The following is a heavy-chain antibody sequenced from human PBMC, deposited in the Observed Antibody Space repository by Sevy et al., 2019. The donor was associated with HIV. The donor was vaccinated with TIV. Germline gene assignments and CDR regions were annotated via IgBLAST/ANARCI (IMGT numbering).Heavy chain of an antibody. V-gene: IGHV3-72*01. Sequence: GGFLRLSCVASGFTFSDHYMEWVRQAPGKGLEWVGRTRNKADGYTTEYAASVKGRFTISRDESKSSLYVQMNSLKAEDTAVYYCATHAGIAAAGRVFDYWGQGTLVTVSS. D-gene: IGHD6-13*01. J-gene: IGHJ4*02. CDR3: ATHAGIAAAGRVFDY. CDR2: TRNKADGYTT. CDR1: GFTFSDHY.